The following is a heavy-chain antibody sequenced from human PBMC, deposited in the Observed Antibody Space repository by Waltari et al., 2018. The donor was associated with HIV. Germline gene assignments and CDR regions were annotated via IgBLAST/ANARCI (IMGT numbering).Heavy chain of an antibody. CDR2: IYYSGRT. Sequence: QVQLQESGPGLVKPSQTLSLTCTVSGASISSGGYYWSWIRQHPGKGLEWIGYIYYSGRTYYNPSRKSRVTISVDTSKNQFSLKMTSVTAADTAVYYCARRRDYDNSGHYYYFDYWGQGALVTVSS. CDR1: GASISSGGYY. D-gene: IGHD3-22*01. CDR3: ARRRDYDNSGHYYYFDY. J-gene: IGHJ4*02. V-gene: IGHV4-31*03.